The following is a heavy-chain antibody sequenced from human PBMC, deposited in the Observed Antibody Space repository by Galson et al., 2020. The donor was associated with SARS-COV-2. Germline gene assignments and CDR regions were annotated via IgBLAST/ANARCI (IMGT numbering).Heavy chain of an antibody. Sequence: GESLKISCAGSGFTFSDYYMTWIRQAPGKGLEWISYISSSGGTIYYADSVKGRFTISRDNAKNSLYLQLNSLRAEDTAVYYCARDYTNGFYRFDHWGQGTLVAVSS. D-gene: IGHD6-19*01. V-gene: IGHV3-11*01. CDR3: ARDYTNGFYRFDH. CDR2: ISSSGGTI. J-gene: IGHJ4*02. CDR1: GFTFSDYY.